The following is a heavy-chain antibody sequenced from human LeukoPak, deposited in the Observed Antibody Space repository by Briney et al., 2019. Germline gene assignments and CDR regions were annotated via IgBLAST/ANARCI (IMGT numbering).Heavy chain of an antibody. D-gene: IGHD6-13*01. CDR1: GGSISSGGHY. J-gene: IGHJ6*02. CDR3: ARLGAAPGPPHYFYYGMDV. V-gene: IGHV4-31*03. CDR2: IYHSGST. Sequence: SSETLSLTCTVSGGSISSGGHYWNWIRQHPGKGLEWIGYIYHSGSTNYNPSLKGRVTISVDTSKDQFSLKVNSVTAADTAVYYCARLGAAPGPPHYFYYGMDVWGQGTTVTVS.